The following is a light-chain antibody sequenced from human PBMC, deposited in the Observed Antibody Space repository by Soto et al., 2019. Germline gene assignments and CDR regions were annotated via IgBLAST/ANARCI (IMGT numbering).Light chain of an antibody. CDR3: CSSGGGSTQLS. J-gene: IGLJ2*01. Sequence: QSALTQPRSVSGSPGQSVTISCTGTSRDVGGYNYVSWYQQHPGQAPKLMIYDVTERPSGVPDRLYGSKSGNTASLSISGLQAEDEVDYCCCSSGGGSTQLSFGGGTKLTVL. CDR2: DVT. CDR1: SRDVGGYNY. V-gene: IGLV2-11*01.